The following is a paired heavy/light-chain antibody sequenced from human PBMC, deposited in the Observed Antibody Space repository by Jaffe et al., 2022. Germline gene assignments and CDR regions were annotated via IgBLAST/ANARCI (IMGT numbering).Light chain of an antibody. Sequence: EIVLTQSPATLSLSPGERATLSCRASQSVRNYLAWYQQKPGQAPRLLIYDASNRATGIPARFSGSGSGTDFTLTINSLEPEDFAVYYCQQRSNWLFTFGPGTKVDVK. J-gene: IGKJ3*01. CDR1: QSVRNY. V-gene: IGKV3-11*01. CDR2: DAS. CDR3: QQRSNWLFT.
Heavy chain of an antibody. CDR2: INPNTGDT. J-gene: IGHJ4*02. V-gene: IGHV1-2*06. CDR3: ATAGESLYFFDY. D-gene: IGHD3-10*01. CDR1: GYTFTGYY. Sequence: QVHLVQSGAEVKKPGASVKVACETSGYTFTGYYLHWVRQAPGQGLEWMGRINPNTGDTKYAQKFQGRVTLTRDTSITTAYMDLSRLRSDDAAVYFCATAGESLYFFDYWGQGTLVIVSS.